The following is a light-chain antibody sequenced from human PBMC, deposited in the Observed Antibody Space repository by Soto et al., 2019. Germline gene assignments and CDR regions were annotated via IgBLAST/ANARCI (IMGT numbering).Light chain of an antibody. Sequence: ESVSTQSPGTLALSPGEIATLSCVASQSVSSYLAWYQQKPGQAPRLLIYGASTRATGIPARFSGSGSGTDFTLTISRLEPEDFAVYYCQQYGSSPKTFGQGTKVDI. V-gene: IGKV3-20*01. CDR3: QQYGSSPKT. CDR1: QSVSSY. CDR2: GAS. J-gene: IGKJ1*01.